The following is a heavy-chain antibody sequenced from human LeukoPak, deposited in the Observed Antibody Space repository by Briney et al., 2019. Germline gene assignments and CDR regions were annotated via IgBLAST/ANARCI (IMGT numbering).Heavy chain of an antibody. Sequence: SETLSLTCAVYGGSFSGYYWSWIRQPPGKGLEWIGEINHSGSTNYNPSLKSRVTISVDTSKNQFSLKLSSVTAADTAVYYCARGYSLDYWGQGTLVSVSS. CDR1: GGSFSGYY. J-gene: IGHJ4*02. D-gene: IGHD4-11*01. CDR2: INHSGST. CDR3: ARGYSLDY. V-gene: IGHV4-34*01.